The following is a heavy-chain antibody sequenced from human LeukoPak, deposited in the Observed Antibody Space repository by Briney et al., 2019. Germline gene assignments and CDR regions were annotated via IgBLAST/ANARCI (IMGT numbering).Heavy chain of an antibody. D-gene: IGHD3-9*01. CDR1: GFTFTSYA. V-gene: IGHV3-23*01. CDR3: ARDSPSPRRAAWGPMTSHRSPLTD. J-gene: IGHJ4*02. CDR2: TTGSGGST. Sequence: GGSLRLSCAAAGFTFTSYAMSWVRQAPGKGLEWVSGTTGSGGSTYYADSVKGRFTISRDNSKNTLYLQMNSLRAEDTAVYYCARDSPSPRRAAWGPMTSHRSPLTDWGQGTLVTVSS.